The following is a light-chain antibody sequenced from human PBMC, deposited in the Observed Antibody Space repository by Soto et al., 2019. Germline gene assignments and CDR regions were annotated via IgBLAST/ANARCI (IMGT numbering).Light chain of an antibody. CDR3: QQYGSSPGT. J-gene: IGKJ1*01. Sequence: EIVLTQSPGTLSLSPGESATLSCRASQSVSNNHLAWYQQKLGQAPRLLIYDASSRATGIPDRFSGSGSGTDFTLTISRLEPEDFAVYYCQQYGSSPGTFGQGTKVDIK. V-gene: IGKV3-20*01. CDR2: DAS. CDR1: QSVSNNH.